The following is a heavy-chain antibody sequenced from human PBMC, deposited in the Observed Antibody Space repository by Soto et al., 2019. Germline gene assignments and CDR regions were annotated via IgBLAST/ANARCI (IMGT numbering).Heavy chain of an antibody. J-gene: IGHJ4*02. D-gene: IGHD6-19*01. V-gene: IGHV3-74*01. CDR1: GFTFSSHW. CDR3: ARGATSVTGPY. CDR2: INSDGRST. Sequence: DVQLVESGGGLVQPVGSLRLACAASGFTFSSHWMHWVRQAPGKGLMWVSHINSDGRSTNYADSVKGRFTISRDNAKNLLHLHMDSLRAEDTAVYYCARGATSVTGPYWGQGTLVTVSP.